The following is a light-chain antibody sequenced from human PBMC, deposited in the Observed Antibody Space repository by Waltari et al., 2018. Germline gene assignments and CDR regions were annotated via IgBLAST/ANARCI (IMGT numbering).Light chain of an antibody. CDR3: QQYGSSVLYT. V-gene: IGKV3-20*01. CDR2: GAT. Sequence: VLTQSPGTLSLSPGERATLTCRASQSLTKRYLAWYQQKPGQAPRLLIYGATSRAAGIADRCSGRGSGTDFTITISRLEPEDFAVYYCQQYGSSVLYTFGQGTKREIK. J-gene: IGKJ2*01. CDR1: QSLTKRY.